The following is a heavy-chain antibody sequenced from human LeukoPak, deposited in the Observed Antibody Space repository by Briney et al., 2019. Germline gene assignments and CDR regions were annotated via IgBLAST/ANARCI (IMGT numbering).Heavy chain of an antibody. Sequence: SETLSLTCTVSGGSISSYYWSWIRQPPGKGLEWIGYIYYSGSTNYNPSLKSRVTISVDTSKNQFSLKLSSVTAADTAVYYCARTGGYDILTGYYLPLDYWGQGTLVTVSS. CDR2: IYYSGST. CDR1: GGSISSYY. V-gene: IGHV4-59*01. D-gene: IGHD3-9*01. CDR3: ARTGGYDILTGYYLPLDY. J-gene: IGHJ4*02.